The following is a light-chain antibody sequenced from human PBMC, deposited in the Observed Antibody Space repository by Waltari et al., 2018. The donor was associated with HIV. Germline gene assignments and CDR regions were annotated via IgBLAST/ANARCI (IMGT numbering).Light chain of an antibody. CDR2: ETS. CDR1: SSDIGNYNL. J-gene: IGLJ1*01. Sequence: QSALTQPASMSGSPGQSITISCTGTSSDIGNYNLVSWYQQYPGSAPKVIIYETSERPSGVSTRFSASKSGNTASLTILGLQAEDEADYYCCSYAGSSTYVFGGGTKVTVL. CDR3: CSYAGSSTYV. V-gene: IGLV2-23*01.